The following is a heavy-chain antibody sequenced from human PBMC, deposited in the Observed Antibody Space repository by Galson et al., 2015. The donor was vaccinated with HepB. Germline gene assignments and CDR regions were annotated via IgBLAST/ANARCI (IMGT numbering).Heavy chain of an antibody. J-gene: IGHJ4*02. CDR1: GFTFNSYA. D-gene: IGHD3-9*01. V-gene: IGHV3-23*02. Sequence: SLRLSCAASGFTFNSYAMSWVRQAPGKGLEWVSTISGSGGSTFYGDSVKGRLILSRDNSKKTLYLQMNSLRAGDTAVYYCARDRFRSYDFLTGGVTGYYFDYWGQGTLVTVS. CDR2: ISGSGGST. CDR3: ARDRFRSYDFLTGGVTGYYFDY.